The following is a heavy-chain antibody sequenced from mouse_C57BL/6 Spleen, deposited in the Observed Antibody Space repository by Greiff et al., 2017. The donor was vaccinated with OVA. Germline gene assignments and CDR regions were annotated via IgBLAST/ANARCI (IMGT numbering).Heavy chain of an antibody. CDR2: IHPNSGST. J-gene: IGHJ4*01. CDR1: GYTFTSYW. V-gene: IGHV1-64*01. CDR3: ARWDYDGEYAMDY. D-gene: IGHD2-4*01. Sequence: QVQLQQPGAELVKPGASVKLSCKASGYTFTSYWMHWVKQRPGQGLEWIGMIHPNSGSTNYNEKFKSKATLTVDKSSSTAYMQLSSLTSEDSAVYYCARWDYDGEYAMDYWGQGTSVTVSS.